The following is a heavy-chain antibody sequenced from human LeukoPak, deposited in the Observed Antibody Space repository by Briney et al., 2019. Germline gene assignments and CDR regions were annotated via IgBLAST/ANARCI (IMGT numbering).Heavy chain of an antibody. D-gene: IGHD1-26*01. V-gene: IGHV3-33*01. CDR3: ARGWQSGSPDY. CDR2: IWYDGSNE. J-gene: IGHJ4*02. Sequence: GGSLRLSCAASGFTFSSYGMHWVRQAPGKGLEWVAVIWYDGSNEYYADSGKGRFTISRDNSKNTLYLQMNSLRAEDTAVYYCARGWQSGSPDYWGQGTLVTVSS. CDR1: GFTFSSYG.